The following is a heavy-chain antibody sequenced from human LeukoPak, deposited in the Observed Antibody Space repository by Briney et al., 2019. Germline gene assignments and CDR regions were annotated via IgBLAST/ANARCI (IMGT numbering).Heavy chain of an antibody. CDR2: ISYDGSFQ. Sequence: GGSLRLSCTASGFNFVNYAMHWVRQAPGKGLDWVALISYDGSFQSYTDSVKGRFTISRDSSTNTVSLQMNSLRDEDTAMYYCAREIRGYYAAYWGQGILVTVSS. V-gene: IGHV3-30*04. D-gene: IGHD3-3*01. J-gene: IGHJ4*02. CDR1: GFNFVNYA. CDR3: AREIRGYYAAY.